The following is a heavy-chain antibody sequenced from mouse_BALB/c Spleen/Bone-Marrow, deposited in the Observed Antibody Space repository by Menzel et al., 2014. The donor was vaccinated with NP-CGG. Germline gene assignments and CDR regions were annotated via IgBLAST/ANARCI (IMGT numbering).Heavy chain of an antibody. CDR1: GFDFSRYW. D-gene: IGHD2-3*01. Sequence: VQLKESGGGLVQPGGSLKFSCAASGFDFSRYWMSWVRQAPGKGLEWIGEINPDSRTITYTPSLKDKFIISRDNAKNTLYLQMSKLRSEDTALYYCSRLGYYGGFAYWGQGTLVTVSA. CDR3: SRLGYYGGFAY. V-gene: IGHV4-1*02. CDR2: INPDSRTI. J-gene: IGHJ3*01.